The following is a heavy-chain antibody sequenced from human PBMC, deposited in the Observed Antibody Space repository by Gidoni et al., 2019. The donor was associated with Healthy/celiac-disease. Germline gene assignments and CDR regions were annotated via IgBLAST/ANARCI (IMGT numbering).Heavy chain of an antibody. CDR1: GFTFSGSA. CDR2: IRSKANSYAT. Sequence: EVQLVESGGGLVQPGGSLTLSCAASGFTFSGSAMHWVRQASGKGLEWVGRIRSKANSYATAYAASVKGRFTISRDDSKNTAYLQMNSLKTEDTAVYYCTKTSSGWYDWNYWGQGTLVTVSS. V-gene: IGHV3-73*02. J-gene: IGHJ4*02. CDR3: TKTSSGWYDWNY. D-gene: IGHD6-19*01.